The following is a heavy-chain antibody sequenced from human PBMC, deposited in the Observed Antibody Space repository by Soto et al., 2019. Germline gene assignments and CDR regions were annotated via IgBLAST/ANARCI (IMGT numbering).Heavy chain of an antibody. J-gene: IGHJ4*02. CDR2: MNPNSGNT. CDR3: PRSLTGEDVDY. D-gene: IGHD4-17*01. V-gene: IGHV1-8*01. Sequence: QVQLVQSGAEVKKPGASVKVSCKASGYTFTSYDINWVRQATGQGLEWMGWMNPNSGNTGYAQKFQGRVTMTRNTSISTAYMQLSSLRSDDSHVYYCPRSLTGEDVDYWGQGTLVTVSS. CDR1: GYTFTSYD.